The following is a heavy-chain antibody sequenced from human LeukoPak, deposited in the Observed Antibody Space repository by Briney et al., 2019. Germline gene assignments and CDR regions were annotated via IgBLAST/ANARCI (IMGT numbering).Heavy chain of an antibody. D-gene: IGHD3-16*01. V-gene: IGHV3-23*01. CDR2: ISGSGNST. CDR1: GFTFSSYA. CDR3: AKRGQLGY. J-gene: IGHJ4*02. Sequence: GGSLRLSCAASGFTFSSYAMTWVRQAPGKGLEWVSTISGSGNSTYYAASVKGRFTISRDDSKNTLFLQMNSLRAEDTAVYYCAKRGQLGYWGQGTLVTVSS.